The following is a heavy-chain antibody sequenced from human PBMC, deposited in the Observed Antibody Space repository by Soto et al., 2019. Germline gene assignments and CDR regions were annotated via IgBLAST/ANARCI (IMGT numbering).Heavy chain of an antibody. CDR3: AREFLSVAGGNDY. CDR2: IWYDGSNK. CDR1: GFTLSSYG. V-gene: IGHV3-33*01. D-gene: IGHD6-19*01. J-gene: IGHJ4*02. Sequence: PVGSLRLSCAASGFTLSSYGMHWVRKAPGKGLEWVAVIWYDGSNKYYADSVKGRFTISRDNSKNTLYRQVNSRRAEDTAVYYCAREFLSVAGGNDYWGQGTLVTVSS.